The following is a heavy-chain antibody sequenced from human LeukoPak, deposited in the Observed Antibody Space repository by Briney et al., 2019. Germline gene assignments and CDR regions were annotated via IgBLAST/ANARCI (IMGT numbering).Heavy chain of an antibody. CDR3: AKENIFTYYDPHYFDY. V-gene: IGHV3-43*02. CDR2: ISGDGGST. CDR1: GFTFDDYA. Sequence: PGGSLRLSCAASGFTFDDYAMHWVRQAPGKGLEWVSLISGDGGSTYYADSVKGRFTISRDNSKNSLYLQMNSLRTEDTALYYCAKENIFTYYDPHYFDYWGQGTLVTVSS. J-gene: IGHJ4*02. D-gene: IGHD3-3*01.